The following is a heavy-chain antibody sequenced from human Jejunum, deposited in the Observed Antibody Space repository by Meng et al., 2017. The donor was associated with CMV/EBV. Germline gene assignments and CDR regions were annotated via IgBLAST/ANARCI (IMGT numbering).Heavy chain of an antibody. V-gene: IGHV3-7*01. J-gene: IGHJ6*02. CDR2: IKQDGSEK. CDR3: ARGSYDYWSGHHNFWSGYLPYGMDV. Sequence: DRQAPGKGLEWVANIKQDGSEKHYVDSVKGRFTISRDNAKNSLYLQMNSLRVEDSAVYYCARGSYDYWSGHHNFWSGYLPYGMDVWGQGTTVTVSS. D-gene: IGHD3-3*01.